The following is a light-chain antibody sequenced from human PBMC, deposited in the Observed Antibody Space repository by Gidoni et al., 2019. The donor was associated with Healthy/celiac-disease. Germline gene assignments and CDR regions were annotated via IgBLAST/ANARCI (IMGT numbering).Light chain of an antibody. V-gene: IGLV3-1*01. J-gene: IGLJ2*01. CDR3: QAWDSSTGVV. CDR2: QDS. Sequence: SYELTPPPSVSVSPGQTASITCSGDKLGDKYACWYQQKPGQSPVLVIYQDSKRPAGIPERFSGSNSGNTATLTISGTQAMDEADDYCQAWDSSTGVVFGGGTKLXV. CDR1: KLGDKY.